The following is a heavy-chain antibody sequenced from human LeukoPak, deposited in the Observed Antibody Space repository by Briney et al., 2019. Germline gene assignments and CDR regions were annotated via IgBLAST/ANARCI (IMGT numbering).Heavy chain of an antibody. Sequence: GGSLRLSCAASGFTFSAYDMTWIRQAPGKGLEWISYISSSGTAIYYADFVKGRFTISRDNAKNSLYLQINSLRRDDTAVYYCARDVGATTSAFFDVGSQGTMVTVSS. V-gene: IGHV3-11*01. CDR3: ARDVGATTSAFFDV. D-gene: IGHD1-26*01. J-gene: IGHJ3*01. CDR1: GFTFSAYD. CDR2: ISSSGTAI.